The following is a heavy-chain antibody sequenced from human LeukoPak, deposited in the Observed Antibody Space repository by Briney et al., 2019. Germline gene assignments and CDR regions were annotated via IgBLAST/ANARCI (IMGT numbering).Heavy chain of an antibody. CDR3: AHGSGSYYYFDY. J-gene: IGHJ4*02. V-gene: IGHV4-38-2*02. CDR2: IYHSGST. D-gene: IGHD3-10*01. CDR1: GYSISSGYY. Sequence: SETLSLTCTVSGYSISSGYYWGWIRQPPGKGLEWIGSIYHSGSTYYNPSLKSRVTISVDTSKNQFSLKLSSVTAADTAVYYCAHGSGSYYYFDYWGQGTLVTVSS.